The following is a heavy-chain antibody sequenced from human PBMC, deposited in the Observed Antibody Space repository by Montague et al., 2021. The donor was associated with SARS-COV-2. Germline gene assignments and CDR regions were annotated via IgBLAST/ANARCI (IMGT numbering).Heavy chain of an antibody. CDR1: GGSIRSSSHF. CDR3: GLGRGFAVGNHYYYSYGLDV. Sequence: SETLSLTCTVSGGSIRSSSHFWGWFRQPSGQRLEWIGTISYSGSTYYSPSLKSRVIISADTSKNQFSLNLRSVTAADTAVYFCGLGRGFAVGNHYYYSYGLDVWGQGTTVTVSS. J-gene: IGHJ6*02. CDR2: ISYSGST. D-gene: IGHD3-10*01. V-gene: IGHV4-39*07.